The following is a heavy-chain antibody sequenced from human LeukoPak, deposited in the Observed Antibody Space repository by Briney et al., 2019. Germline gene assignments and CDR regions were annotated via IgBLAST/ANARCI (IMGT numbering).Heavy chain of an antibody. Sequence: GGSLRLSCTASGFTFSYWMPWVRQAPGMGLEWVANIKDDGEKYYVDSVRGRFTISRDNARNSLYLQMNSLRVDDTAVYYCARGRGLDYWGQGTLVTVSS. CDR1: GFTFSYW. V-gene: IGHV3-7*03. D-gene: IGHD3-16*01. J-gene: IGHJ4*02. CDR3: ARGRGLDY. CDR2: IKDDGEK.